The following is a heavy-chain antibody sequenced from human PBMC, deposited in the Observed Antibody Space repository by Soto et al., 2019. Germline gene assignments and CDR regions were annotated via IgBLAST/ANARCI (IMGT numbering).Heavy chain of an antibody. CDR3: ARTASWLDP. Sequence: QLQLQESGPGLVKPSETLSLTCTVSGGSISSTSYHWGWIRQPPGKGLEWIGNIHYTGSAYHNPSVKSRVPISVDTSQNQVSLKLSSVTATDTAVYYCARTASWLDPWGQGTLVTVSS. CDR2: IHYTGSA. J-gene: IGHJ5*02. V-gene: IGHV4-39*01. CDR1: GGSISSTSYH.